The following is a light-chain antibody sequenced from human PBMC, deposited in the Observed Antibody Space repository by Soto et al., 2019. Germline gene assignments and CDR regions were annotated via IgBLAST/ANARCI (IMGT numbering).Light chain of an antibody. CDR2: GTL. CDR1: QSISSSY. Sequence: EIVLTQSPGTLSLSPGERATLSCRASQSISSSYLGWYQQKPGQAPRLLISGTLSRATGIPDRFSGSGSGTDFTLTISRLEPEDFAVYYCQHYGTYKTFGQGTKVDIK. J-gene: IGKJ1*01. V-gene: IGKV3-20*01. CDR3: QHYGTYKT.